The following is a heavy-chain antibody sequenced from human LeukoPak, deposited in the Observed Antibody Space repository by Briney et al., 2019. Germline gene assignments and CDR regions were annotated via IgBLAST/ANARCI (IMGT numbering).Heavy chain of an antibody. Sequence: GGSLRLSCAASGFTFSSYGMHWVRQAPGKGLEWVAFIRYDGSNKYYADSVKGRFTISRDNSKNTLYLQMNSLRAEDTAVYYCAKDQVGATGVFDYWGQGTLVTVSS. D-gene: IGHD1-26*01. J-gene: IGHJ4*02. V-gene: IGHV3-30*02. CDR2: IRYDGSNK. CDR1: GFTFSSYG. CDR3: AKDQVGATGVFDY.